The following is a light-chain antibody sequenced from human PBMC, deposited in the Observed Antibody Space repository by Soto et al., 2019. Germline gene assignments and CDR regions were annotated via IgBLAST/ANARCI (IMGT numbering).Light chain of an antibody. CDR2: GAF. Sequence: DIQMTQSPSTLSASVGDRVTITCRASQILNNRLSWYQQKPGKAPNLLISGAFNLQSGVPSRFCDSGSGTDFTLSISSLQPEDLATYYCQQSYITLYSFGQGTRLEIK. CDR1: QILNNR. J-gene: IGKJ2*01. CDR3: QQSYITLYS. V-gene: IGKV1-39*01.